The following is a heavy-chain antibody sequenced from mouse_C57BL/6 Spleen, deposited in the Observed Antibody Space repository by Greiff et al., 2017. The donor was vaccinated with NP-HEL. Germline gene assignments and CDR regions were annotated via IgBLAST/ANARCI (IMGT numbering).Heavy chain of an antibody. V-gene: IGHV5-17*01. CDR3: ARNDYYDYAMDY. CDR2: ISSGSSTI. D-gene: IGHD1-1*01. J-gene: IGHJ4*01. CDR1: GFTFSDYG. Sequence: EVKLVESGGGLVKPGGSLKLSCAASGFTFSDYGMPWVRQAPEKGLEWVAYISSGSSTIYYADTVKGRFTISRDNAKNTLFLQMTSLRSEDTAMYYCARNDYYDYAMDYWGQGTSVTVSS.